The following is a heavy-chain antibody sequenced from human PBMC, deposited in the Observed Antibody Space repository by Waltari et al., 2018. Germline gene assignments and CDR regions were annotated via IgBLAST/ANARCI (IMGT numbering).Heavy chain of an antibody. CDR1: GGSFSGYY. CDR2: INHSGST. Sequence: QVQLQQWGAGLLKPSETLSLTCAVYGGSFSGYYWCWIRQPPGKGLEWIGEINHSGSTNYNPSLKSRVTISVDTSKNQFSLKLSSVTAADTAVYYCARAYSSSSGAPFDYWGQGTLVTVSS. CDR3: ARAYSSSSGAPFDY. V-gene: IGHV4-34*01. D-gene: IGHD6-6*01. J-gene: IGHJ4*02.